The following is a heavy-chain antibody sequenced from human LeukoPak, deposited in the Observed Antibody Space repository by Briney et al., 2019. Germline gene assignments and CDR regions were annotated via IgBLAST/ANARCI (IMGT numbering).Heavy chain of an antibody. D-gene: IGHD3-3*01. Sequence: ASVKVSCKASGYTFTSYYMHWVRQAPGQGLGWMGIINPSGGSTSYAQKFQGRVTMTRDTSTSTVYMELSSLRSEDTAVYYCARVSYYDFWSGYFPERDGMDVWGQGTTVTVSS. CDR1: GYTFTSYY. V-gene: IGHV1-46*01. CDR3: ARVSYYDFWSGYFPERDGMDV. CDR2: INPSGGST. J-gene: IGHJ6*02.